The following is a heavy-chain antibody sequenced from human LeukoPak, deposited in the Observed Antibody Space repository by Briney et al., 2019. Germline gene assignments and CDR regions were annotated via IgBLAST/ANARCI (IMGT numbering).Heavy chain of an antibody. J-gene: IGHJ4*02. D-gene: IGHD6-19*01. CDR1: GYTFTDHY. V-gene: IGHV1-2*02. CDR2: LNSRNGDT. CDR3: ARGYSSPVPNFDY. Sequence: GASVKVSCTASGYTFTDHYIHWVRQAPGQGLEWMGWLNSRNGDTRYAQNFQGRVTMTRDTSISTAYMELTSLMSDDTAVYYCARGYSSPVPNFDYWGQGTLVTVSS.